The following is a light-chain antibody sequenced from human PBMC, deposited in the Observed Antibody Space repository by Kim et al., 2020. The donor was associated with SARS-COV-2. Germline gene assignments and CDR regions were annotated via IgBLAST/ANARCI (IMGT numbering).Light chain of an antibody. Sequence: SYELTQPPSVSVSPGQTASITCSGDKLGAKYACWYQQKPGQSPVLVIYQDSQRPSGIPERFSGSNSGNTATLTISGTQAMDEADYYCQAWDSSTVVFGVG. CDR2: QDS. CDR3: QAWDSSTVV. J-gene: IGLJ2*01. CDR1: KLGAKY. V-gene: IGLV3-1*01.